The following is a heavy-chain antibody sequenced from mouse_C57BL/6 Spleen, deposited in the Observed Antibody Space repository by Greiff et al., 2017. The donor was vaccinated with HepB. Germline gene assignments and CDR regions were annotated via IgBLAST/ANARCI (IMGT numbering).Heavy chain of an antibody. V-gene: IGHV1-4*01. CDR3: ARFSYYDYGYFDY. J-gene: IGHJ2*01. D-gene: IGHD2-4*01. Sequence: VQLQQSGAELARPGASVKMSCKASGYTFTSYTMHWVKQRPGQGLEWIGYINPSSGYTKYNQKFKDKATLTADKSSSTAYMQLSSLTSEDSAVYYCARFSYYDYGYFDYWGQGTTLTVSS. CDR2: INPSSGYT. CDR1: GYTFTSYT.